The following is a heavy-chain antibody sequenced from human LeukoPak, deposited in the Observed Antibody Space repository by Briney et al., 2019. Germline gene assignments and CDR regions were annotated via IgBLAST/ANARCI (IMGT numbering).Heavy chain of an antibody. CDR1: GFTFSRNS. D-gene: IGHD3-10*01. CDR3: ARVVDGSGSYDNHDSFDI. Sequence: GGSLRLSCAASGFTFSRNSMNWVRQAPGKGLEWVSSISTSSSYIYYADSVKGRFTISRDNAKSSLHLQMNSLRAEDTAVYYCARVVDGSGSYDNHDSFDIWGQGTMVTVSS. CDR2: ISTSSSYI. J-gene: IGHJ3*02. V-gene: IGHV3-21*04.